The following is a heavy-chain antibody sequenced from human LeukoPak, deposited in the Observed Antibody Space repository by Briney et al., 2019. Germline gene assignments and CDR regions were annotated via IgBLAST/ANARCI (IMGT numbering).Heavy chain of an antibody. CDR3: ATAYSGFAYNWFDP. CDR1: GLPFSRSW. CDR2: MSDDGTVT. D-gene: IGHD5-12*01. V-gene: IGHV3-74*01. Sequence: GGSLRLSCEVSGLPFSRSWMHWVRQLPGRGLMWVSSMSDDGTVTTYADSVKGRFIISRDNAKNTLYLQLNSLRGEDTALYFCATAYSGFAYNWFDPWGXGTLVTVSS. J-gene: IGHJ5*02.